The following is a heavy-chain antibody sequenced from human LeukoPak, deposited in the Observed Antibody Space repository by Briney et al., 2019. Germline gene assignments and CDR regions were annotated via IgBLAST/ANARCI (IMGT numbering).Heavy chain of an antibody. Sequence: SETLSLTCTVSGGSISSYYWSWIRQPPGKGLEWIGYIYYSGSTNYNPSLKSRVTISVDTSKNQFSLKLSSVTAADTAVYYCARDTGYSYGLGALDIWGQGTMVTVSS. CDR3: ARDTGYSYGLGALDI. J-gene: IGHJ3*02. CDR2: IYYSGST. CDR1: GGSISSYY. V-gene: IGHV4-59*01. D-gene: IGHD5-18*01.